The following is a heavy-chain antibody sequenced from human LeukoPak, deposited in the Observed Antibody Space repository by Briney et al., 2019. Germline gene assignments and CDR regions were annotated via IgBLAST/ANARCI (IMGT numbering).Heavy chain of an antibody. CDR3: ARDVVGYEQYFDN. J-gene: IGHJ4*02. CDR2: INSDGSST. Sequence: GGSLRLSCAASGFTFSSYWMHCVRQAPGKGLVWVSRINSDGSSTSYADSVKGRFTISRDNAKNTLYLQMNSLRAEDTAMYYCARDVVGYEQYFDNWGQGTLVTVSS. CDR1: GFTFSSYW. V-gene: IGHV3-74*01. D-gene: IGHD5-12*01.